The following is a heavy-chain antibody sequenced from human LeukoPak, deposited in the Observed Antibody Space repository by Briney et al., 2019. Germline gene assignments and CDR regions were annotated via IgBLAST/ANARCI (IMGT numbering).Heavy chain of an antibody. CDR3: ARQLVRASTYYSYYGMDV. Sequence: PGGSLRLSCAASGFTFSSYSMNWVRQAPGKGLEWVSSISSSSSYIYYADSVKGRFTIARDNAKNSLYLQMNSLKAEDTAVYYCARQLVRASTYYSYYGMDVWGQGTTVTVSS. CDR2: ISSSSSYI. V-gene: IGHV3-21*01. D-gene: IGHD6-6*01. J-gene: IGHJ6*02. CDR1: GFTFSSYS.